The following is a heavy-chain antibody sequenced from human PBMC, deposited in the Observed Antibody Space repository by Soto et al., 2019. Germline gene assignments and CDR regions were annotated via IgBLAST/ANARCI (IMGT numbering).Heavy chain of an antibody. V-gene: IGHV1-46*01. D-gene: IGHD1-1*01. J-gene: IGHJ5*02. CDR3: ARDNFESASWFDP. CDR1: GYTFTNYY. CDR2: INPSGGAT. Sequence: ASVKVSCKASGYTFTNYYMHWVRQAPGQGLEWMGIINPSGGATTYAQKFQGRVTMTRDTSTSTVYMELRSLRSEDTAVYYCARDNFESASWFDPWGQGTLVTVSS.